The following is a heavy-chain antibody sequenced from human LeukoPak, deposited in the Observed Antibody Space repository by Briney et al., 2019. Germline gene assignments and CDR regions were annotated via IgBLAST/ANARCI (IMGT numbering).Heavy chain of an antibody. CDR1: GYTFTNYD. CDR2: MNPKSGNT. CDR3: ARVWGAIDY. J-gene: IGHJ4*02. D-gene: IGHD1-26*01. V-gene: IGHV1-8*01. Sequence: ASVKVSCKTSGYTFTNYDINWVRQATGQGLEWMGRMNPKSGNTGSAQRFQGRVTMTRDTSISTAYMELISLRSEDTAVYYCARVWGAIDYWGQGTLVTVSS.